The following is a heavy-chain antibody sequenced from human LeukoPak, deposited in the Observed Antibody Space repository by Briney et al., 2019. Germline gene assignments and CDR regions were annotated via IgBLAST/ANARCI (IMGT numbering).Heavy chain of an antibody. Sequence: SETLSLTCAVYGGSFRGYYWSWIRHPPGKGLEWIGEINHSGSTNYNPSLKSRVTISVDTSKNQFSLKLSSVTAADTAVYYCASYSSGWKWFDYWGQGTLVTVSS. CDR3: ASYSSGWKWFDY. J-gene: IGHJ4*02. V-gene: IGHV4-34*01. CDR1: GGSFRGYY. CDR2: INHSGST. D-gene: IGHD6-19*01.